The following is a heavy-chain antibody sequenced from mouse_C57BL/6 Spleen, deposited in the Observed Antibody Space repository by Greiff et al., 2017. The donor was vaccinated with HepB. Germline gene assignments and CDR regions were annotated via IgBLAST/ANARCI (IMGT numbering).Heavy chain of an antibody. D-gene: IGHD2-4*01. CDR3: ARKEGYDYDGNYFDY. J-gene: IGHJ2*01. CDR2: IYPGSGST. Sequence: VQLQQPGAELVKPGASVKMSCKASGYTFTSYWITWVKQGPGQGLEWIGDIYPGSGSTNYNEKFKSKATLTVDTSSSTAYMQLSSLTSEDSAVYYCARKEGYDYDGNYFDYWGQGTTLTVSS. CDR1: GYTFTSYW. V-gene: IGHV1-55*01.